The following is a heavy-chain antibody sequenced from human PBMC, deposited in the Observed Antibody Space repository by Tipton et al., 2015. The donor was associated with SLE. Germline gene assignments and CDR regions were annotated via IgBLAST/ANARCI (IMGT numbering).Heavy chain of an antibody. V-gene: IGHV4-59*08. D-gene: IGHD1-26*01. Sequence: LRLSCTVSGASVSSFCWNWIRQSPGKGLEWIACVCNSGITNYNPSLKSRVTISVDTSKNQFSLKLSPVTAADTAVYYCARSQWEPGYMDVWGKGTTVTVSS. J-gene: IGHJ6*03. CDR3: ARSQWEPGYMDV. CDR1: GASVSSFC. CDR2: VCNSGIT.